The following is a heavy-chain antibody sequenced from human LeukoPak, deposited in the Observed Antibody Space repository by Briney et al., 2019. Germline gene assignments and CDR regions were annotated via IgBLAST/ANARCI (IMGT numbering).Heavy chain of an antibody. CDR1: GGSIRSNY. V-gene: IGHV4-59*01. CDR2: IYYSGST. CDR3: ARGGGGFWSGMNYFES. Sequence: PSETLSLTCTVSGGSIRSNYWSWIRQPPGKGLEWIGYIYYSGSTNYNPSLKSRVTISLDTSKNQFSLKVRSVTAADTAVYYCARGGGGFWSGMNYFESWGQGTLVTVSS. J-gene: IGHJ4*02. D-gene: IGHD3-3*01.